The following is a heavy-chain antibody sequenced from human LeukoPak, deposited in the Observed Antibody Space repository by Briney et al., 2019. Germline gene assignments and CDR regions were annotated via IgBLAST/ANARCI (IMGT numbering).Heavy chain of an antibody. CDR1: GYTFTGYY. Sequence: ASVKVSCKPSGYTFTGYYIQWVRQAPGQGLEWTGWINPHSGGTNYAPKFQGRVSMTRDTSISTAYMELSRLRSDDTAVYYCARGVVAATFYYYMDVWGKGTTVTVSS. CDR3: ARGVVAATFYYYMDV. D-gene: IGHD2-15*01. V-gene: IGHV1-2*02. CDR2: INPHSGGT. J-gene: IGHJ6*03.